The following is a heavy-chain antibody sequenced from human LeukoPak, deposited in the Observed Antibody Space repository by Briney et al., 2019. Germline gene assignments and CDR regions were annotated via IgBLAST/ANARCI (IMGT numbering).Heavy chain of an antibody. CDR2: IWYDGSNK. CDR1: GFTFSSYG. Sequence: GGSLRLSCAASGFTFSSYGMHWVRQAPGKGLEWVAVIWYDGSNKYYADSVRGRFTISRDNSKNTLYLQMNSLRAEDTAVYYCARGSYYDFWSGYYISLTHFDYWGQGTLVTVSS. CDR3: ARGSYYDFWSGYYISLTHFDY. D-gene: IGHD3-3*01. J-gene: IGHJ4*02. V-gene: IGHV3-33*01.